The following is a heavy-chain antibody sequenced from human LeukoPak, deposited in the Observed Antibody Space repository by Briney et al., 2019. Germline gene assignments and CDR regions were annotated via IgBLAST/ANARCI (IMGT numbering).Heavy chain of an antibody. V-gene: IGHV4-61*01. CDR3: ARNYYDSSGYFSPYFDY. CDR1: GGSVSSGSYY. Sequence: SETLSLTCTVSGGSVSSGSYYWSWIRQPPGKGLEWIGYIYYSGSTNYNPSLKSRVTISVDTSKNQFSLKLSSVTAADTAMYYCARNYYDSSGYFSPYFDYWGQGTLVTVSS. D-gene: IGHD3-22*01. J-gene: IGHJ4*02. CDR2: IYYSGST.